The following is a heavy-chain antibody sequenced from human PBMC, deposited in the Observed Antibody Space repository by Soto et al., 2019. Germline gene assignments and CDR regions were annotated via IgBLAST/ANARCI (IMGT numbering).Heavy chain of an antibody. V-gene: IGHV1-46*01. CDR1: GYTFTSYY. CDR2: INPSGGST. CDR3: ARENSSSWSDYYYYGMDV. J-gene: IGHJ6*02. D-gene: IGHD6-13*01. Sequence: EASVKVSCKASGYTFTSYYMHWVRQAPGQGLEWMGIINPSGGSTSYAQKFQGRVTMTRDTSTSTVYMELSSLRSEDTAVNYCARENSSSWSDYYYYGMDVWGQGTTVTVSS.